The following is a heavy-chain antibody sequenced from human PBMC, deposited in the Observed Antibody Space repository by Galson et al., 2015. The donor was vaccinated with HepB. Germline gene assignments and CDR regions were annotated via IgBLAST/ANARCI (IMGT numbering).Heavy chain of an antibody. D-gene: IGHD4-23*01. CDR3: ARERGERDGGIEEFDY. CDR2: ISYDGGGE. J-gene: IGHJ4*02. Sequence: SLRLSCAASGFTFNNYLMHWFRQAPGEGLAWVAVISYDGGGEFYADSVKGRFTISRDNSKNTLFLQMNSLRIEDTAVYYCARERGERDGGIEEFDYWGQGTLVSVSS. V-gene: IGHV3-30*04. CDR1: GFTFNNYL.